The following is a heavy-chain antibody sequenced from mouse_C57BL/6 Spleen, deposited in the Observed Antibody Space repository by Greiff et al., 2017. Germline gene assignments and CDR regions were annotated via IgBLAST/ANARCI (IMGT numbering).Heavy chain of an antibody. CDR3: ARWGDYDEENAMDY. CDR1: GYTFTDYN. D-gene: IGHD2-4*01. CDR2: INPNNGGT. V-gene: IGHV1-22*01. Sequence: EVQLQQSGPELVKPGASVKMSCKASGYTFTDYNMHWVKQSHGKSLEWIGYINPNNGGTSYNQKFKGKATLTVNKSSSTAYMELRSLTSEDSAVYYCARWGDYDEENAMDYWGQGTSVTVSS. J-gene: IGHJ4*01.